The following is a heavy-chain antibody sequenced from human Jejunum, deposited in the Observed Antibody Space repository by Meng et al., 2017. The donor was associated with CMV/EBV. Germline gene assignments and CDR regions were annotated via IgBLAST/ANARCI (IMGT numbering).Heavy chain of an antibody. V-gene: IGHV3-7*04. CDR3: VGGNLVVPASDY. D-gene: IGHD2-2*01. J-gene: IGHJ4*02. CDR1: GFTFSSDW. Sequence: AASGFTFSSDWMSWVRQAPGKGLEWVANIKQDGSEKYYVDSVKGRFTISRDNAKNSLYLQLNSLRAEDTAVYYCVGGNLVVPASDYWGQGTLVTVSS. CDR2: IKQDGSEK.